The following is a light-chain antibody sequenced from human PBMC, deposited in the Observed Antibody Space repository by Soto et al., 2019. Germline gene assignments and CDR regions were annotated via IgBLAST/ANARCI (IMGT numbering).Light chain of an antibody. CDR3: QQYNNWPPPYT. Sequence: EIGMTQSPATLSVSPGERATLSCRASQSVSSNLAWYQQKPGQAPRLLIYGASTRATGIPARFSGSGSGTEFTLTISSLQSEDFAVYYCQQYNNWPPPYTFGQGTKLEIK. CDR1: QSVSSN. V-gene: IGKV3-15*01. CDR2: GAS. J-gene: IGKJ2*01.